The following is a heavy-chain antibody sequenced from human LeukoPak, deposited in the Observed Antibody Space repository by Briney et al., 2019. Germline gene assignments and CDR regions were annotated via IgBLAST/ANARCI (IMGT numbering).Heavy chain of an antibody. CDR3: ARVKTNYYYYMDV. V-gene: IGHV1-69*13. CDR1: GGTFGSYA. CDR2: IISIFGTA. Sequence: SVKVSCKASGGTFGSYAISWVRQAPGQGLEWMGGIISIFGTANYAQKFQGRVTITADESTSTAYMELSSLRSEDTAVYYCARVKTNYYYYMDVWGKGTTVTVSS. J-gene: IGHJ6*03. D-gene: IGHD1-14*01.